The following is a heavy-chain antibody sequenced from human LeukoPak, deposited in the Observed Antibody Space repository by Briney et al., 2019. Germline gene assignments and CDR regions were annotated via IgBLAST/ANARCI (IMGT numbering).Heavy chain of an antibody. CDR2: IYYSGST. CDR1: GGSVSSGGYY. J-gene: IGHJ4*02. Sequence: SQTLSLTCTVSGGSVSSGGYYWSWIRQHPGKGLEWIGYIYYSGSTYYNPSLKSRVTISVDTSKNQFSLKLSSVTAADTAVYYCARGKEGDYDSSGYYSYWGQGTLVTVSS. CDR3: ARGKEGDYDSSGYYSY. D-gene: IGHD3-22*01. V-gene: IGHV4-31*03.